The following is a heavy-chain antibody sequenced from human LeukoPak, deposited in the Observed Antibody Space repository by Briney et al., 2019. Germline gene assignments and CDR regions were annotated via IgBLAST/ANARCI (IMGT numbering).Heavy chain of an antibody. D-gene: IGHD5-18*01. CDR3: AKDFGYSYGYSDY. Sequence: QPGGSLRLSCAASGFTFSSFGMSWVRQAPGKGLEWVSAISSTGGTAYYADSVKGRFTISRDNSKNTLYLQMNSLRAEDTAVYYCAKDFGYSYGYSDYWGQGTLVTVSS. CDR1: GFTFSSFG. J-gene: IGHJ4*02. V-gene: IGHV3-23*01. CDR2: ISSTGGTA.